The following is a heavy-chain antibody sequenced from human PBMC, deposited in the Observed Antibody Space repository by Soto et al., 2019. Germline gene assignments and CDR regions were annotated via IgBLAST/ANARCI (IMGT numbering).Heavy chain of an antibody. CDR2: ISSSGSTI. J-gene: IGHJ6*03. CDR3: GGAAALHYYMDV. CDR1: GFTFIDYY. D-gene: IGHD6-13*01. V-gene: IGHV3-11*01. Sequence: QVQLVESGGGLGKPGGSLRLSCAASGFTFIDYYMSWIRQDPGKGLEWVSYISSSGSTIYYADSVKGRFTISRDNATNSLYLQMNSLRAEDTAVYYCGGAAALHYYMDVWGNGTTVTVSS.